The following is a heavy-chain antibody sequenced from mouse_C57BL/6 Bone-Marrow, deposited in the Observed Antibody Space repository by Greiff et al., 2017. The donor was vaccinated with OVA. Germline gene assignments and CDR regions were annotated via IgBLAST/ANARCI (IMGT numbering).Heavy chain of an antibody. J-gene: IGHJ3*01. CDR3: AYGNYSAWFAY. CDR1: GYTFTSYW. Sequence: QVQLKQPGAELVKPGASVKLSCKASGYTFTSYWMHWVKQRPGRGLEWIGRIDPNSGGTKYNEKFKSKATLTVDKPSSTAYMQLSSLTSEDSAVYYCAYGNYSAWFAYWGQGTLVTVSA. CDR2: IDPNSGGT. D-gene: IGHD2-1*01. V-gene: IGHV1-72*01.